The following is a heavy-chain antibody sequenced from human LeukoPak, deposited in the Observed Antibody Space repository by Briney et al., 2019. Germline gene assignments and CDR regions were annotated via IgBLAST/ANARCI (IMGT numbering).Heavy chain of an antibody. CDR2: IYITGST. CDR1: GDSIRSGSFH. Sequence: SETLSLTCSVSGDSIRSGSFHWNWIRQPAGKGLEWIGRIYITGSTVYNPSLKSRVTMSVDTSNNQFSLKLTSVTAADTAVYYCAKSWGYAANSLHIQHWGQGARVIVSA. V-gene: IGHV4-61*02. D-gene: IGHD4-23*01. CDR3: AKSWGYAANSLHIQH. J-gene: IGHJ1*01.